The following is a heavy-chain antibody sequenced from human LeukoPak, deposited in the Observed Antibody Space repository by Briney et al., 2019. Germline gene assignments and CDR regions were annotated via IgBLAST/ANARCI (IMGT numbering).Heavy chain of an antibody. V-gene: IGHV3-23*01. CDR2: IIGSGDST. CDR3: AKAMALVVRAAIDY. D-gene: IGHD2-2*01. CDR1: RLIFSSYG. J-gene: IGHJ4*02. Sequence: GGSLRLSCAASRLIFSSYGMHWVRQAPGKGLEWVSGIIGSGDSTYYAESVKGRFTISRDNSKNTLYLQMNSLRAEDTAVYYCAKAMALVVRAAIDYWGQGTLVTVSS.